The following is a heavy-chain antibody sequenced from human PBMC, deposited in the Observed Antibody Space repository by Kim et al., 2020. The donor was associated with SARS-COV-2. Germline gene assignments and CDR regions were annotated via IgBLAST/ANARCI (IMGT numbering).Heavy chain of an antibody. CDR1: GASISTQY. V-gene: IGHV4-59*11. J-gene: IGHJ4*02. D-gene: IGHD3-10*01. Sequence: SETLSLTCTVSGASISTQYWSWSRQPPGKGLEWIGYISDTGDSNYNPSLRSRATISIDTSTNQISLKLTSVTTADTAVYYCERGPGRGQTSSENWGQGTLVTVSS. CDR2: ISDTGDS. CDR3: ERGPGRGQTSSEN.